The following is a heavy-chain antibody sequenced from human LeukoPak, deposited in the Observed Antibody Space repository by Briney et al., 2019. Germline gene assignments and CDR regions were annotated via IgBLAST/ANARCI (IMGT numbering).Heavy chain of an antibody. CDR3: ARAGPSYSGYDEYYYFYGMDV. CDR1: GFTFSSYS. V-gene: IGHV3-21*01. CDR2: ISSSSSYI. Sequence: GGSLRLSCAASGFTFSSYSMNWVRQAPGKGLEWVSSISSSSSYIYYADSVKGRFTISRDNAKNSLYLQMNSLRAEDTAVYYCARAGPSYSGYDEYYYFYGMDVWGQGTTVTVSS. J-gene: IGHJ6*02. D-gene: IGHD5-12*01.